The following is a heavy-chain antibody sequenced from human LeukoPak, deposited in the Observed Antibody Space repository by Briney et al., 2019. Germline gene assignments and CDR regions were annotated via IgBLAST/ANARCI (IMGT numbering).Heavy chain of an antibody. J-gene: IGHJ4*02. CDR3: ATFVNEALDY. CDR1: GYTFTSYG. V-gene: IGHV1-18*01. CDR2: ISAYNGNT. Sequence: WASVKVSCKASGYTFTSYGISWVRQAPGQGLEWMGWISAYNGNTNYAQKLQGRVTMTEDTSTDTAYMELSSLRSEDTAVYYCATFVNEALDYWGQGTLVTVSS.